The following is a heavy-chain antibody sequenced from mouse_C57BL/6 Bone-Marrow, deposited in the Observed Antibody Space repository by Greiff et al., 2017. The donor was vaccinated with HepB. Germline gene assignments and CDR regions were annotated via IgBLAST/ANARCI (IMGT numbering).Heavy chain of an antibody. D-gene: IGHD1-1*01. CDR2: ISSGGSYT. J-gene: IGHJ2*01. V-gene: IGHV5-6*01. Sequence: EVQVVESGGDLVKPGGSLKLSCAASGFTFSSYGMSWVRQTPDKRLEWVATISSGGSYTYYPDSVKGRFTISRDNAKNTLYLQISRLKSEDTAMYYCARPRYYYGSPYYFDYWGQGTTLTVSS. CDR1: GFTFSSYG. CDR3: ARPRYYYGSPYYFDY.